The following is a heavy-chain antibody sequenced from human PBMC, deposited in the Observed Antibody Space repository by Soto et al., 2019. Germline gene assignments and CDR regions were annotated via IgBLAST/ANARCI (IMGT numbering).Heavy chain of an antibody. Sequence: XGSLRLACSASNFTVSTNYLSWVRQAPGKGLEWVSVIYSGGSTSYADSVQGRFSVSRDKSKNTVSLQMNSLRAEDTAVYYCTSRIYYRNTVTFDAWGQGTMVTVSS. CDR2: IYSGGST. J-gene: IGHJ3*01. CDR3: TSRIYYRNTVTFDA. V-gene: IGHV3-53*01. CDR1: NFTVSTNY. D-gene: IGHD3-10*01.